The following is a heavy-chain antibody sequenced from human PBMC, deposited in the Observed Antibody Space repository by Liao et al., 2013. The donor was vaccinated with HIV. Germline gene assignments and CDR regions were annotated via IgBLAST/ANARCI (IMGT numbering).Heavy chain of an antibody. D-gene: IGHD3-22*01. J-gene: IGHJ6*03. CDR2: IYTSGST. Sequence: QVHLQESGPGLVKPSETLSLTCTVSGGSISSYYWSWIRQPAGKGLEWIGRIYTSGSTNYNPSLKSRVTMSVDTSKNQFSLKLSSVTAADTAVYYCARVGRYYYDSSGYYGYYYYYMDVWGKGTTVTVSS. V-gene: IGHV4-4*07. CDR1: GGSISSYY. CDR3: ARVGRYYYDSSGYYGYYYYYMDV.